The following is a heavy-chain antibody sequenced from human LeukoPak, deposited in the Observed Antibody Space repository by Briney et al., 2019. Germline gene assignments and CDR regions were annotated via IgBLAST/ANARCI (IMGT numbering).Heavy chain of an antibody. CDR1: GGSIGSGGDC. V-gene: IGHV4-31*02. CDR2: IYYSGST. CDR3: ASVRRDGYNRYFDY. Sequence: TQSLSLAWTVSGGSIGSGGDCWSWLRQNPGRGLAWFGYIYYSGSTYYNPSLKSRVTISVDTSKNQFSLKLSSVTAADTAVYYCASVRRDGYNRYFDYWGQGTLVTVSS. J-gene: IGHJ4*02. D-gene: IGHD5-24*01.